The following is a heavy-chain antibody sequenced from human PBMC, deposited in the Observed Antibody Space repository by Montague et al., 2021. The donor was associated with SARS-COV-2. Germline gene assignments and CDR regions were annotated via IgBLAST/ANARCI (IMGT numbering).Heavy chain of an antibody. V-gene: IGHV6-1*01. Sequence: CAISGDSVSSHIATWNWIRQSPSRGLEWPGRTYYRSKWYNDYAVSVKSRVIISPDTSNNRISLQLNSVTPEDTAVYYCARAYCGGDCYFYWYFDLWGRGTLVTVSS. J-gene: IGHJ2*01. CDR2: TYYRSKWYN. CDR1: GDSVSSHIAT. D-gene: IGHD2-21*02. CDR3: ARAYCGGDCYFYWYFDL.